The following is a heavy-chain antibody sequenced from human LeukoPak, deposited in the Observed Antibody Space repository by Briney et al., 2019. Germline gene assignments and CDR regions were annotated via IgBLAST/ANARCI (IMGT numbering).Heavy chain of an antibody. D-gene: IGHD6-13*01. V-gene: IGHV4-39*01. CDR2: IYYSGST. J-gene: IGHJ5*02. CDR3: ARPIAAACTCWFDP. CDR1: GGSISSSSYY. Sequence: PSQTLSLTCTVSGGSISSSSYYWGWIRQPPGKGLEWIGSIYYSGSTYYNPSLKSRVTISVDTSKNQFSLKLSSVTAADTAVYYCARPIAAACTCWFDPWGQGTLVTVSS.